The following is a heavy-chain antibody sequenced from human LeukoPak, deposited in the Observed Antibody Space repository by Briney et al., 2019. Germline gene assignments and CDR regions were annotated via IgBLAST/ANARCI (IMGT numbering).Heavy chain of an antibody. J-gene: IGHJ4*02. CDR3: ATVLRFLEWLLPLDY. V-gene: IGHV3-30*02. Sequence: PGGSLRLSCAASGFTFSDYYMSWIRQAPGKGLEWVAFIRYDGSNKYYADSVKGRFTISRDNSKNTLYLQMNSLRAEDTAVYYCATVLRFLEWLLPLDYWGQGTLVTVSS. D-gene: IGHD3-3*01. CDR1: GFTFSDYY. CDR2: IRYDGSNK.